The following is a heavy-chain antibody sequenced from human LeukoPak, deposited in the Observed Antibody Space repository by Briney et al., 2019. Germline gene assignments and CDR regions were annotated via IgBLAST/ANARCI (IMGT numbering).Heavy chain of an antibody. V-gene: IGHV3-7*01. CDR3: ARDPSYDILTGYKYAFDV. Sequence: PGGSLRLSCAASGSTFSMYWMSWVRQAPGKGLEWVANIKQDGGEKFYVGSVKGRFTISRDNAKNSLYLQMNSLRAEDTAVYYCARDPSYDILTGYKYAFDVWGQGTMVTVSS. CDR1: GSTFSMYW. J-gene: IGHJ3*01. D-gene: IGHD3-9*01. CDR2: IKQDGGEK.